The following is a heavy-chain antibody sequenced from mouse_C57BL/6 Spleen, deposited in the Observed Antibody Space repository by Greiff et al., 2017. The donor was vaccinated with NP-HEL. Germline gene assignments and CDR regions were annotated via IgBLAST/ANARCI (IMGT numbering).Heavy chain of an antibody. CDR2: ISYDGSN. CDR1: GYSITSGYY. J-gene: IGHJ1*03. CDR3: ARAPSPYWYFDV. Sequence: DVQLQESGPGLVKPSQSLSLTCSVTGYSITSGYYWNWIRQFPGNKLEWMGYISYDGSNNYNPSLKNRISITRDTSKNQFFLKLNSVTTEDTATYYCARAPSPYWYFDVWGTGTTVTVSS. V-gene: IGHV3-6*01.